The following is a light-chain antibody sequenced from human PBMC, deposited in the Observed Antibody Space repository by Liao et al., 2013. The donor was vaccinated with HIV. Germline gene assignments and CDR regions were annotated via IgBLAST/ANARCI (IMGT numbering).Light chain of an antibody. CDR2: QDN. J-gene: IGLJ1*01. CDR3: QTWDRTTYV. V-gene: IGLV3-1*01. Sequence: SYELTQAPSVSVSPGQTATITCSGDKLGDKYASWYQQRPGQAPVLVIYQDNKRPSGIPERFSGSNSGNTATLTISGTQAIDEAAYYCQTWDRTTYVFGTGTKVTVL. CDR1: KLGDKY.